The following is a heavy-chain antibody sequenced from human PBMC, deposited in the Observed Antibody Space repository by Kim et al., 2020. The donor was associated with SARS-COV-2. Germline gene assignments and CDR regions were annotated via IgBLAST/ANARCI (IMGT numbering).Heavy chain of an antibody. CDR3: ARERAWSGYFDY. D-gene: IGHD3-3*01. Sequence: SVKVSCKASGGTFSSYAISWVRQAPGQGLEWMGRIIPILGIANYAQKFQGRVTITADKSTSTAYMELSSLRSEDTAMYYCARERAWSGYFDYWGQGTLVTVSS. CDR1: GGTFSSYA. CDR2: IIPILGIA. V-gene: IGHV1-69*04. J-gene: IGHJ4*02.